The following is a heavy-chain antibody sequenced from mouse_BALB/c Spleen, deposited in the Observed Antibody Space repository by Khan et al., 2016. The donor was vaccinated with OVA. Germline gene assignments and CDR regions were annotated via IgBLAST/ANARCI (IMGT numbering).Heavy chain of an antibody. J-gene: IGHJ3*01. D-gene: IGHD2-14*01. Sequence: VQLQQSGAELARPGASVKMSSKASGYTFTTYTIHWVKQRPGQGLEWIGYIIPSNDYTNYNQKFKDRATLTADKSSSTAYMQLSSLTSEDSAVYYCVREGAYYRSDGWFAYWGQGTLVTVSA. CDR3: VREGAYYRSDGWFAY. V-gene: IGHV1-4*01. CDR1: GYTFTTYT. CDR2: IIPSNDYT.